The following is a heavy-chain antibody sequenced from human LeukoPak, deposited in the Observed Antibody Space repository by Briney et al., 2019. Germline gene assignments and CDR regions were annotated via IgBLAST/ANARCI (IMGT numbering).Heavy chain of an antibody. CDR2: ISYDGSNK. Sequence: GGSLRLSCAASGFTFSSYAMHWVRQAPGKGLEWVAVISYDGSNKYYADSVKGRFTISRDNSKNTLYLQMNSLRAEDTAVYYCARDQVHYDFWSGLGYWGQGTLVTVSS. CDR1: GFTFSSYA. V-gene: IGHV3-30*04. J-gene: IGHJ4*02. D-gene: IGHD3-3*01. CDR3: ARDQVHYDFWSGLGY.